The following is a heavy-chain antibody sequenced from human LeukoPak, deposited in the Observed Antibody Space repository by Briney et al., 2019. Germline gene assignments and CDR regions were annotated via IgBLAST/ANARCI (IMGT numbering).Heavy chain of an antibody. CDR2: IYSSGST. J-gene: IGHJ4*02. CDR3: SRDTSGWYKRFDY. Sequence: GGSLRLSCAASGFSVSTNYMSWVRQAPGKGLEWVSVIYSSGSTDYADSVKGRFTISRDNAKNPLYLQMNSLRAEDTAVYYCSRDTSGWYKRFDYWGQGTLVTVSS. CDR1: GFSVSTNY. V-gene: IGHV3-53*01. D-gene: IGHD6-19*01.